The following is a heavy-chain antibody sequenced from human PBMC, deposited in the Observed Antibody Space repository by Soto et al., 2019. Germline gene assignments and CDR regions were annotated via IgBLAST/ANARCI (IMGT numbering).Heavy chain of an antibody. CDR3: AKDLDGYSSGWYRHYYGMDV. J-gene: IGHJ6*02. D-gene: IGHD6-19*01. CDR1: GFTFSSYA. Sequence: PGGSLRLSCAASGFTFSSYAMSWVRQAPGKGLEWVSAISGSGGSTYYADSVKGRFTISRDNSKNTLYLQMNSLRAEDTAVYYCAKDLDGYSSGWYRHYYGMDVWGQGTTVTVSS. V-gene: IGHV3-23*01. CDR2: ISGSGGST.